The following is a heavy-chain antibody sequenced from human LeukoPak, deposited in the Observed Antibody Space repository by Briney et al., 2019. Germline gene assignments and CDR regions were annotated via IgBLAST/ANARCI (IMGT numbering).Heavy chain of an antibody. D-gene: IGHD3-22*01. CDR2: ISSSGSTI. J-gene: IGHJ3*02. CDR1: GFTFSDYY. CDR3: ARSPDDSSGYYSRGAFDI. Sequence: GGSLRLSCAASGFTFSDYYMSWIRQAPGKVLEWVSYISSSGSTIYYADSVKGRFTISRDNAKNSLYLQMNSLRAEDTAVYYCARSPDDSSGYYSRGAFDIWGQGTMVTVSS. V-gene: IGHV3-11*01.